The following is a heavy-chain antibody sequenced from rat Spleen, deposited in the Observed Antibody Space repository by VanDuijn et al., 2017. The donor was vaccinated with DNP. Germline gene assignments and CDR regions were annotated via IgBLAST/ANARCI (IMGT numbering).Heavy chain of an antibody. J-gene: IGHJ2*01. CDR2: ISTSGVTT. D-gene: IGHD4-3*01. V-gene: IGHV5-25*01. CDR3: VRWNSGHFDY. Sequence: EVQLVESGGGLVQPGRSLKVSCAVSGFTFSNYDMAWVRQAPTKGLEWVATISTSGVTTFYRDSVKGRFIVSRDNAKSTLNLQMNSLRSEDMATYYCVRWNSGHFDYWGQGVMVPVSS. CDR1: GFTFSNYD.